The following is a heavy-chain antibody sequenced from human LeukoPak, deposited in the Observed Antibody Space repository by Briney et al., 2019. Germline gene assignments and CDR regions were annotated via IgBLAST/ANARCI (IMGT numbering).Heavy chain of an antibody. CDR2: TNHSGST. Sequence: SETLSLTCAVYGGSFSGYYWSWIRQPPGKGLEWIGETNHSGSTNYNPSLKSRVTISVDTSKTQFSLKLSSVTAADTAVYYCARVYPTYYYGSGSYAFDIWGQGTMVTVSS. CDR3: ARVYPTYYYGSGSYAFDI. J-gene: IGHJ3*02. V-gene: IGHV4-34*01. CDR1: GGSFSGYY. D-gene: IGHD3-10*01.